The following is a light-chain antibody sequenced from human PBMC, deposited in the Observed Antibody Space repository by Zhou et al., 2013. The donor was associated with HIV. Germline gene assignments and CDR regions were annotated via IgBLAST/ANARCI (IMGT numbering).Light chain of an antibody. CDR2: DAS. V-gene: IGKV1-33*01. CDR1: QSITTY. Sequence: DIQMTQSPSSLSASVGDRVTITCRASQSITTYLNWYRHKPGSAPELLIYDASNLESGVPSRFSGSGYGTHFTLTIRGVQPEDFARYYCQQYGNVPRFSFGPGTSVDVK. CDR3: QQYGNVPRFS. J-gene: IGKJ3*01.